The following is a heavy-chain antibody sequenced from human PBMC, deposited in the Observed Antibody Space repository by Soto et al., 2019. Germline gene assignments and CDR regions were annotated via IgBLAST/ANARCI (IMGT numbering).Heavy chain of an antibody. J-gene: IGHJ4*02. Sequence: SVKVSCKASGYTFNGSYMHWVRQAPGQGLEWMGWIDPNSGGTNYAQKFQGWVTMTRDTSISTAYMELSRLRSDDTAVYYCARSEGLELTYYFDYWGQGTLVTVSS. D-gene: IGHD1-7*01. V-gene: IGHV1-2*04. CDR1: GYTFNGSY. CDR3: ARSEGLELTYYFDY. CDR2: IDPNSGGT.